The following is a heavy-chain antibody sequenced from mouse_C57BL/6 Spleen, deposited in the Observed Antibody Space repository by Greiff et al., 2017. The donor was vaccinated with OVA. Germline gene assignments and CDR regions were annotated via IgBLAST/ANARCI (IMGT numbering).Heavy chain of an antibody. CDR2: INPSTGGT. Sequence: EVKLQESGPELVKPGASVKISCKASGYSFTGYYMNWVKQSPEKSLEWIGEINPSTGGTTYNQKFKAKATLTVDKSSSTAYMQLKSLTSEDSAVYYCARDYDGYAMDYWGQGTSVTVSS. CDR1: GYSFTGYY. J-gene: IGHJ4*01. CDR3: ARDYDGYAMDY. V-gene: IGHV1-42*01. D-gene: IGHD2-4*01.